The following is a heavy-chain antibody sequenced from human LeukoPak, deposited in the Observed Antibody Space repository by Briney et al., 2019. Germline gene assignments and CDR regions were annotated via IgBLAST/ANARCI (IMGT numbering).Heavy chain of an antibody. V-gene: IGHV3-7*01. D-gene: IGHD6-13*01. CDR3: ARDGGGYSSSWYA. Sequence: GGSLRLSCAASGFTFSSYWMSWVRQAPGEGLEWVANIKQDGSEKYYVDSVKGRFTISRDNAKNSLYLQMSSLRAEDTAVYYCARDGGGYSSSWYAWGQGTLVTVSS. CDR1: GFTFSSYW. CDR2: IKQDGSEK. J-gene: IGHJ5*02.